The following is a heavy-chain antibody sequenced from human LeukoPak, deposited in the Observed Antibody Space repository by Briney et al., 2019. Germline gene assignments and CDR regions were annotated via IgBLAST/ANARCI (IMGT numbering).Heavy chain of an antibody. CDR2: IKQDGSEK. Sequence: PGGSLRLSCAASGFTFSSFWMTWARQAPGKGLEWVANIKQDGSEKYYVDSVKGRFTSSRDNAKNSLYLQMTSLRAEATAVYYCARERGMGSWGQGTLVTVSS. J-gene: IGHJ5*02. CDR3: ARERGMGS. D-gene: IGHD3-16*01. V-gene: IGHV3-7*05. CDR1: GFTFSSFW.